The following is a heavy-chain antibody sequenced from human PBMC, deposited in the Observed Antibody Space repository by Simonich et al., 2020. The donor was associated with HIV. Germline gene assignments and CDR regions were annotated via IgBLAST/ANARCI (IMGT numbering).Heavy chain of an antibody. V-gene: IGHV4-38-2*01. D-gene: IGHD1-1*01. Sequence: QVQLQDSGPGLVKPSETLSLTCDVSNYSPSSFCYWGWIRQSPGQGLEWIGSVYHSGSTYSNPSLKSRLTISLNTSKNQFSLRLTSVTAADTAVYYCARRQGNWKVNWFDPWGQGTLVTVSS. CDR3: ARRQGNWKVNWFDP. J-gene: IGHJ5*02. CDR1: NYSPSSFCY. CDR2: VYHSGST.